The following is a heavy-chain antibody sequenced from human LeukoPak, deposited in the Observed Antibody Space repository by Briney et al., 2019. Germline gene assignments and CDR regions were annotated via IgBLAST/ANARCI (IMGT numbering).Heavy chain of an antibody. CDR3: ARQVFASGRRDY. V-gene: IGHV4-39*01. J-gene: IGHJ4*02. Sequence: NPSETLSLTCTVSGGSISSSDYYWGWIRQPPGKGLEWIGNIYYSGNAYYNPSLKSRVTISGDTSKNQFSLKLSSVTAADTAVYYCARQVFASGRRDYWGQGTLVTVSS. D-gene: IGHD3-10*01. CDR1: GGSISSSDYY. CDR2: IYYSGNA.